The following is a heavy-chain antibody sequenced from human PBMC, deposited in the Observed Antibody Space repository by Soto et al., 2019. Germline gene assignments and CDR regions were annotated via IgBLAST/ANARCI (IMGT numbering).Heavy chain of an antibody. V-gene: IGHV3-13*01. CDR1: GFTFSSYD. Sequence: GGSLRLSCAASGFTFSSYDMHWVRQATGKGLVWVSAIGTAGDTYYPGSVKGRFTISRENAKNSLYLQMNSLRAGDTAVYYCARPLKNKWSQKPTYGMDVWGQGTTVTVSS. D-gene: IGHD1-26*01. CDR2: IGTAGDT. J-gene: IGHJ6*02. CDR3: ARPLKNKWSQKPTYGMDV.